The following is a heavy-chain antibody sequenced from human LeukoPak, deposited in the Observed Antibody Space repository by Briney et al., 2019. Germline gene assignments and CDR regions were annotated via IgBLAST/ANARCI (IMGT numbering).Heavy chain of an antibody. CDR1: GFTFSSYA. D-gene: IGHD5-24*01. CDR3: AKDAPTAEMATSPEGYYYYGMDV. Sequence: GGSLRLSCAASGFTFSSYAMSWVRQAPGKGLEWVSAISGSGGSTYYADSVKGRFTISRDNSKNTLYLQMNSLRAEDTAVYYCAKDAPTAEMATSPEGYYYYGMDVWGQGTTVTVSS. J-gene: IGHJ6*02. CDR2: ISGSGGST. V-gene: IGHV3-23*01.